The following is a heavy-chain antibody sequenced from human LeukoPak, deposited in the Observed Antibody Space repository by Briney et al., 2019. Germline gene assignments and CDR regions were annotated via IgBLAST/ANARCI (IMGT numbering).Heavy chain of an antibody. CDR1: GFTLSSYA. CDR3: AKDLSSGYYFPAFDY. Sequence: PGGSLRLSCAASGFTLSSYAMHWVRQAPGKGLERVSGISWNSGSIGYADSVKGRFTISRDNAKNSLYLQMNSLRAEDTALYYCAKDLSSGYYFPAFDYWGQGTLVTVSS. J-gene: IGHJ4*02. D-gene: IGHD3-22*01. V-gene: IGHV3-9*01. CDR2: ISWNSGSI.